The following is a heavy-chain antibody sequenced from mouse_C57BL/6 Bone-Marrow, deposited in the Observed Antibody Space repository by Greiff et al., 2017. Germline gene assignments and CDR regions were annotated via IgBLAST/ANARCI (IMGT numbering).Heavy chain of an antibody. Sequence: QVQLQQPGAELVKPGASVKLSCKASGYTFTSYWMQWVKQRPGQGLEWIGEIDPSDSYTNYNQKFKGKATLTVDTSSSTAYRQLSSLTSEDSAVYYCARWANWVYWYFDVWGTGTTVTVSS. D-gene: IGHD4-1*01. J-gene: IGHJ1*03. CDR2: IDPSDSYT. CDR3: ARWANWVYWYFDV. V-gene: IGHV1-50*01. CDR1: GYTFTSYW.